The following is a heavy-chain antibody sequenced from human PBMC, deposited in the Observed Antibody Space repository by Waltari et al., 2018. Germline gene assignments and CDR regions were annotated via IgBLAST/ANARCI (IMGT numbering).Heavy chain of an antibody. CDR3: ARFYYDFWSGYLS. V-gene: IGHV1-69*01. CDR2: VRPTFGTA. D-gene: IGHD3-3*01. Sequence: QVQLVQSVAEVKKPGSSVKVSCKASGGTFSSYAISWVRQAPGQGLEWMGGVRPTFGTANDAPKFQGRVTITSDESTSTAYMGLSSLRSEDTAVYYCARFYYDFWSGYLSWGQGTLVTVSS. J-gene: IGHJ4*02. CDR1: GGTFSSYA.